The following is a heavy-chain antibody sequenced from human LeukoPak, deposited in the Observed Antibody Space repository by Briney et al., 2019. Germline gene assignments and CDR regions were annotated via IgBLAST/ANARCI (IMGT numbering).Heavy chain of an antibody. CDR3: AVLPKVNPASY. CDR2: INPNSGGT. D-gene: IGHD4-11*01. V-gene: IGHV1-2*02. J-gene: IGHJ4*02. Sequence: EASVKVSCKASGYTFTGYYMHWVRQAPGQGLEWMGWINPNSGGTNYAQKFQGRVTMTRDTSISTAYMELSRVRSDDTAVYYCAVLPKVNPASYWGQGTLVTVSS. CDR1: GYTFTGYY.